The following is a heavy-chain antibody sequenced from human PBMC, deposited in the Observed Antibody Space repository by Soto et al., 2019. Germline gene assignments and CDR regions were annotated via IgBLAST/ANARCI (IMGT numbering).Heavy chain of an antibody. CDR2: IIPIFGTA. D-gene: IGHD3-22*01. CDR3: AGAPYYYDSSGDY. Sequence: VKVSCKASGGTFSSYAISWVRQAPGQGLEWMGGIIPIFGTANYAQKFQGRVTITADESTSTAYMELSSLRSEDTAMYYCAGAPYYYDSSGDYWGQGTLVTVSS. CDR1: GGTFSSYA. J-gene: IGHJ4*02. V-gene: IGHV1-69*01.